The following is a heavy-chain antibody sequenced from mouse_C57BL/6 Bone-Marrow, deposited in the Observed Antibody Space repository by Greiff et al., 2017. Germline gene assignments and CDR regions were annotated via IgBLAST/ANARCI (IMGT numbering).Heavy chain of an antibody. V-gene: IGHV5-6*02. Sequence: DVMLVESGGDLVKPGGSLKLSCAASGFTFSSYGMSWVRQTPDKRLEWVATISSGGSYTYYPDRVKGRFTISSDNAKNTLYLQKSSLKSEDTAMYYCARPITTVVAPYFDYWGQGTTLTVSS. D-gene: IGHD1-1*01. CDR3: ARPITTVVAPYFDY. CDR2: ISSGGSYT. J-gene: IGHJ2*01. CDR1: GFTFSSYG.